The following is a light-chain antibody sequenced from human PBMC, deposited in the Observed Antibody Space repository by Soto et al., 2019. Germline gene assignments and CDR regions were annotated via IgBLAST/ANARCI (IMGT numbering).Light chain of an antibody. CDR2: GAS. CDR1: QSVSSSY. CDR3: QQYGSSPGT. Sequence: EIVLTQSPGTLSLSPGERGTLSCRASQSVSSSYLAWYQQKPGQAPRLLIYGASSRATGIPDRFSGSGSGTDFTLTISRLEPEDFAVYYCQQYGSSPGTFSQGTKVEIK. J-gene: IGKJ1*01. V-gene: IGKV3-20*01.